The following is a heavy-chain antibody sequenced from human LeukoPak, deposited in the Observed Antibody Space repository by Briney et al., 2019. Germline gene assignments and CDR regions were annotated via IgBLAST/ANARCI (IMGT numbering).Heavy chain of an antibody. D-gene: IGHD5-12*01. V-gene: IGHV4-38-2*02. CDR1: GYSISSGYY. CDR3: ARRESARGYSGYETGVDY. CDR2: IYHSGST. J-gene: IGHJ4*02. Sequence: SETLSLTCTVSGYSISSGYYWGWIRQPPGKGLEWIGSIYHSGSTYYNPSLKSRVTISVDTSKNQFSLKLSSVTAADTAVYYCARRESARGYSGYETGVDYWGQGTLVTVSS.